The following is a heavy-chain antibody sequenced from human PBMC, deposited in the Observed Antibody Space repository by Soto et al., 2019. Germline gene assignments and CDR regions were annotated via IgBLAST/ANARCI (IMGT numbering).Heavy chain of an antibody. CDR3: SCCAGTGDDVFDF. CDR2: MNPNSGNT. V-gene: IGHV1-8*01. Sequence: ASVKVSCKAPGYTFTSYVINWVRQATGQGLEWMGWMNPNSGNTGYAQKFQGRVTMTRNSSISTAYMVLSSLRSEDTAVYYRSCCAGTGDDVFDFWGQGTMVTVSS. D-gene: IGHD2-2*01. J-gene: IGHJ3*01. CDR1: GYTFTSYV.